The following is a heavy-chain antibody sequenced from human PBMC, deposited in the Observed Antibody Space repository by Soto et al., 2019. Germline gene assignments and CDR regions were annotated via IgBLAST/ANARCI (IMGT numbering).Heavy chain of an antibody. J-gene: IGHJ4*02. V-gene: IGHV5-10-1*01. CDR2: IDPSDSYT. CDR3: ASGLDCSSTSCYPGDY. D-gene: IGHD2-2*01. Sequence: GSLKISCKGSGYSFTSYWISWVRQMPGKGLEWMGRIDPSDSYTNYSPSFQGHVTISADKSISTAYLQWSSLKASDTAMYYCASGLDCSSTSCYPGDYWGQGTLVTVSS. CDR1: GYSFTSYW.